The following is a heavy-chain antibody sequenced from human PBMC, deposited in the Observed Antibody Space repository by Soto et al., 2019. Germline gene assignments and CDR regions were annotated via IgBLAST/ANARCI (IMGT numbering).Heavy chain of an antibody. CDR2: MNPNSGNT. V-gene: IGHV1-8*01. CDR1: GYTFTSYD. Sequence: QVQLVQSGAEVKKPGASVKVSCKASGYTFTSYDINWVRQATGQGLEWMGWMNPNSGNTGYAQKFQGXXTXTXXTSISTAYMELSSLRSEDTAVYYCARIPYGDYVDYWGQGTLVTVSS. D-gene: IGHD4-17*01. CDR3: ARIPYGDYVDY. J-gene: IGHJ4*02.